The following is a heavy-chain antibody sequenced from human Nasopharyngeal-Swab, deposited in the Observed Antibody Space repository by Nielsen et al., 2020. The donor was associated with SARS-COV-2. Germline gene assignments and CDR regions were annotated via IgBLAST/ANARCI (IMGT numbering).Heavy chain of an antibody. D-gene: IGHD2-2*01. CDR1: GYTFTGYY. V-gene: IGHV1-2*02. CDR2: INPNSGGT. J-gene: IGHJ4*02. CDR3: ARAGLVVVPAAMGY. Sequence: ASVKVSCKASGYTFTGYYMHWVRQAPGQGLEWMGWINPNSGGTNYAQKFQGRVTMTRDTSISTAYMELSRLRSDDTAVYYRARAGLVVVPAAMGYWGQGTLVTVSS.